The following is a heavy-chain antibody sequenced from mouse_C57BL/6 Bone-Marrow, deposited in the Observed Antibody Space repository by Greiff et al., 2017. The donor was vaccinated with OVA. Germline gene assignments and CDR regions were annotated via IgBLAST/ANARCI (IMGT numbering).Heavy chain of an antibody. CDR2: INPYNGGT. D-gene: IGHD3-2*02. CDR1: GYTFTDYY. Sequence: EVQLQQSGPVLVKPGASVKMSCKASGYTFTDYYMNWVKQSHGKSLEWIGVINPYNGGTSYNQKFKGKATLTVDKSSSTAYMELNSLTSEDSAVYYCARPSSGFFDYWGQGTTLTVSS. J-gene: IGHJ2*01. V-gene: IGHV1-19*01. CDR3: ARPSSGFFDY.